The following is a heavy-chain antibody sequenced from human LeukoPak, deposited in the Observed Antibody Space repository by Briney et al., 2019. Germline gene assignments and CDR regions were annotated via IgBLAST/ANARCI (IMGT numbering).Heavy chain of an antibody. D-gene: IGHD2-21*02. V-gene: IGHV3-7*01. CDR2: INPDGRDK. J-gene: IGHJ1*01. Sequence: GGSLRLSCAASGFTFSNYAFHWVRQAPGKGLEWVAHINPDGRDKYYVDSVKGRFTISRDNAENSLYLQMNSLRVEDTAVYYCTSWGDTTAEYFQRWGQGTLVTVSS. CDR1: GFTFSNYA. CDR3: TSWGDTTAEYFQR.